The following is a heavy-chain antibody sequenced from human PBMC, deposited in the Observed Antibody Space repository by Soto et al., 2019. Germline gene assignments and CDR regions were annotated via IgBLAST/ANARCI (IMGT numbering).Heavy chain of an antibody. J-gene: IGHJ4*02. V-gene: IGHV3-23*01. Sequence: GGSLRLSCTTSGLSFASFAMTWVRQAPGKGLEWVATISGSDGKTYYADSVKGRFSIPRDTSRNTLYLQMNSLRADDTAIYYCAKWSYLDYWGQGTRVTVS. CDR2: ISGSDGKT. CDR3: AKWSYLDY. D-gene: IGHD3-3*01. CDR1: GLSFASFA.